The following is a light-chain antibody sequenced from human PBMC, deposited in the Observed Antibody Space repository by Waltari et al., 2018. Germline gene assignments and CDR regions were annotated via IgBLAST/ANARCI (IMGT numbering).Light chain of an antibody. J-gene: IGLJ3*02. CDR1: KLGSRS. CDR3: QVWNSVGDHLSGV. CDR2: DES. Sequence: SDVLTQPPSVSAAPGETARITCGGNKLGSRSVHWYQQRPGQAPVLVIYDESDRPSGIAERFSGSKTGNTATLIISRVEAGDEADYYCQVWNSVGDHLSGVFGGGTKLTV. V-gene: IGLV3-21*04.